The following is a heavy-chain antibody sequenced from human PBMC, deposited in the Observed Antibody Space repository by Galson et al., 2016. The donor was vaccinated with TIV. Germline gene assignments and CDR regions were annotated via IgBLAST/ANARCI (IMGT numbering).Heavy chain of an antibody. D-gene: IGHD5-24*01. CDR3: AKAGKGDAYPNYFDH. CDR2: IYASDTT. J-gene: IGHJ4*02. CDR1: GFSVSFNH. V-gene: IGHV3-53*01. Sequence: LRLSCAASGFSVSFNHMSWVRQAPGKGLEWVSLIYASDTTYYIDSVKGRFTISRDNSKNTLYLQMNSLRVDDTAVYYCAKAGKGDAYPNYFDHWGQGALVTVTS.